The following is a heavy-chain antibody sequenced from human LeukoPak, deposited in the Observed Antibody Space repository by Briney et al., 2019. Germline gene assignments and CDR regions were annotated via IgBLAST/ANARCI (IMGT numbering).Heavy chain of an antibody. V-gene: IGHV4-39*01. J-gene: IGHJ4*02. CDR1: GDSISTSSSY. CDR2: IYYSGST. D-gene: IGHD4-17*01. CDR3: ARLILYYGDYPYYFDY. Sequence: SETLSLTCSVSGDSISTSSSYWGWIRQPPGKGLEWIGSIYYSGSTYYNPSLKSRVTISVDTSKNQFSLKLSSVTAADTAVYYCARLILYYGDYPYYFDYWGQGTLVTVSS.